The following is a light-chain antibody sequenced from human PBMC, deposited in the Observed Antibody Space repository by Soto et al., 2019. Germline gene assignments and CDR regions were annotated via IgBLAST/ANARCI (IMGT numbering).Light chain of an antibody. J-gene: IGLJ1*01. CDR1: STDVGNYDL. CDR2: EGS. CDR3: FSYAGSSTFDV. Sequence: QSALTQPASVSGSPGQSITISCTGTSTDVGNYDLVSWYQQYPGNAPKLIIYEGSKRPSGVSNRFSGSKSGNTASLTISGLQAEDEADYYCFSYAGSSTFDVFGTGTKLTVL. V-gene: IGLV2-23*03.